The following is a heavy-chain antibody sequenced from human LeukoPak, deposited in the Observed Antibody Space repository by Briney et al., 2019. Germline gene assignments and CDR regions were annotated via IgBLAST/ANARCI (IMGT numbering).Heavy chain of an antibody. J-gene: IGHJ4*02. V-gene: IGHV1-18*01. D-gene: IGHD6-13*01. Sequence: ASVKVSCKASGYTFSSYGISWVRQAPGQGLEWMGWNTSYNGNTKYAQQLQGRVTMTTDTSTGTAYMELRSLRSDDAAVYYCARAGAAAGTPFDYWGQGTLVTVSS. CDR2: NTSYNGNT. CDR1: GYTFSSYG. CDR3: ARAGAAAGTPFDY.